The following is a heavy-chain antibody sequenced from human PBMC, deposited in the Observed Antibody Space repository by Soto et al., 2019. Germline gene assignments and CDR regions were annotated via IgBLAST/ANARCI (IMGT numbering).Heavy chain of an antibody. Sequence: SVKVSCKASGGTFSNYAISWVRQAPGQGLEWMGGIIPIFGTANYAQKFQGRVTITADESTSTAYMELSSLRSEDTAVYYCASLRDSSGYYFPPLYYFDYWGQGTLVTVSS. CDR3: ASLRDSSGYYFPPLYYFDY. D-gene: IGHD3-22*01. J-gene: IGHJ4*02. V-gene: IGHV1-69*13. CDR2: IIPIFGTA. CDR1: GGTFSNYA.